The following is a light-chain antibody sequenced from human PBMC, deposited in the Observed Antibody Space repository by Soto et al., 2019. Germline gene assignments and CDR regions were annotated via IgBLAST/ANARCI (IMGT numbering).Light chain of an antibody. Sequence: QSALTQPPSASGSPRQSVTISCTGTRSDVGGYNYVSWYQQHPGKAPKLMIYEVSKRPSGVPDRFSGSKSGNTASLTVSGLQAEDEAEYYCSSYAGSNNFGVFGGGTKLTVL. CDR3: SSYAGSNNFGV. J-gene: IGLJ2*01. CDR2: EVS. CDR1: RSDVGGYNY. V-gene: IGLV2-8*01.